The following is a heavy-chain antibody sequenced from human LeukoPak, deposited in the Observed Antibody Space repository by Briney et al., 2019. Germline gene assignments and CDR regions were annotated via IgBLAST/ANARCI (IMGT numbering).Heavy chain of an antibody. V-gene: IGHV3-30*02. Sequence: GGSLRLSCAASGFTFSSYAMSWVRQAPGKGLEWVAFIRYDGSNKYYADSVKGRFTISRDNSKNTLYLQMNSLRAEDTAVYYCAKDKTTVTTFWFDPWGQGTLVTVSS. J-gene: IGHJ5*02. CDR3: AKDKTTVTTFWFDP. D-gene: IGHD4-17*01. CDR1: GFTFSSYA. CDR2: IRYDGSNK.